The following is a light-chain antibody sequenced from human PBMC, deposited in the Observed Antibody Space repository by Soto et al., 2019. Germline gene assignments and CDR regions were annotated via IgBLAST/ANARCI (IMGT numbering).Light chain of an antibody. J-gene: IGLJ3*02. CDR3: SAYTAISTLV. Sequence: QSALTQPASVSGSAGQSITISCSGTMRDVGAYNLVSWYQQHPGTAPKLIIYEVRNRPSGISSRFSGSRSGNTASLTISGLQSEDEGDYYCSAYTAISTLVFGGGTKVTVL. CDR2: EVR. V-gene: IGLV2-14*01. CDR1: MRDVGAYNL.